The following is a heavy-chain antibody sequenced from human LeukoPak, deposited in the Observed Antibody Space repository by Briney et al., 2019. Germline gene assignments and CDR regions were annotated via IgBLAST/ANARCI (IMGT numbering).Heavy chain of an antibody. CDR3: ARQHATGRWFDP. Sequence: KSSETLSLTCAVSGYSISSGYYWGWIRQPPGKGLEWIGSIYHSGSTYYNPSLKSRVTISVDTSKNQFSLKLSSVTAADTAVYYCARQHATGRWFDPWGQGTLVTVSS. V-gene: IGHV4-38-2*01. CDR2: IYHSGST. CDR1: GYSISSGYY. J-gene: IGHJ5*02. D-gene: IGHD3-10*01.